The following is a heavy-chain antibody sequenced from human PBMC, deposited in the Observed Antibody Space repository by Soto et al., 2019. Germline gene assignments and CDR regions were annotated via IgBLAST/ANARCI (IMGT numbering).Heavy chain of an antibody. V-gene: IGHV5-51*01. CDR1: GYSFPSYW. CDR2: IYPSDSDT. D-gene: IGHD3-16*01. Sequence: PGESLKISCKASGYSFPSYWIGWVRQMPGKGLEWMGIIYPSDSDTRYSPPFEGHVTFSVDKSINTAYLQWRSLKASDSAVYYCARGGRRNWFDPWGQGTRVTVSS. J-gene: IGHJ5*02. CDR3: ARGGRRNWFDP.